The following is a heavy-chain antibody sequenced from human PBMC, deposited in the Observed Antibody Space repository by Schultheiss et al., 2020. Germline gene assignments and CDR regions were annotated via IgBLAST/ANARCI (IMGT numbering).Heavy chain of an antibody. CDR1: GYTFTGYY. Sequence: ASVKVSCKASGYTFTGYYMHWVRQAPGQGLEWMGWINPNSGGTNYAQKFQGRVTMTRNTSISTAYMELSSLRSEDTAVYYCAREGSSANWGSWNYYYYGMDVWGQGTTVTVSS. D-gene: IGHD7-27*01. CDR2: INPNSGGT. CDR3: AREGSSANWGSWNYYYYGMDV. V-gene: IGHV1-2*02. J-gene: IGHJ6*02.